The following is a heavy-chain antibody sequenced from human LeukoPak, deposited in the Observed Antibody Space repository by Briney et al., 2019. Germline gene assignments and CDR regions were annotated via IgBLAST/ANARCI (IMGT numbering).Heavy chain of an antibody. CDR1: CKD. D-gene: IGHD3-22*01. CDR3: AREDSDYYDSSGLDY. CDR2: ISAYNGNT. Sequence: CKDMHWVRQAPGQGLEWMGWISAYNGNTNYAQKLQGRVTMTTDTSTSTAYMELRSLRSDDTAVYYCAREDSDYYDSSGLDYWGQGTLVTVSS. J-gene: IGHJ4*02. V-gene: IGHV1-18*01.